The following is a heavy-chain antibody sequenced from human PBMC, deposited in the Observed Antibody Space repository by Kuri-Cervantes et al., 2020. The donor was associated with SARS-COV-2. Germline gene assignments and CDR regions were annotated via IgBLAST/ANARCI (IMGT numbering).Heavy chain of an antibody. J-gene: IGHJ4*02. Sequence: GESLKISCAASGFTFSSYAMSWVRQAPGKGLEWVAVISYDGSNKYYADSVKGRFTISRDNSKNTLYLQMDSLRPEDTAIYYCARDDINWGIDYWGQGTLVTVSS. CDR1: GFTFSSYA. CDR2: ISYDGSNK. V-gene: IGHV3-30-3*01. D-gene: IGHD3-16*01. CDR3: ARDDINWGIDY.